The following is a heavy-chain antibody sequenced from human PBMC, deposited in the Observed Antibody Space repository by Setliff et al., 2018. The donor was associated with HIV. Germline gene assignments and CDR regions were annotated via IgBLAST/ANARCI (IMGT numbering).Heavy chain of an antibody. Sequence: ASVMVSCKASGYTFTSNGITWVRQAPGQGLEWMGWISAYNGNTNYAQKFQDRLTMARDTSIRTAYMELSRLTSDDTAAYFCARDKYYDSSANYFDRWGQGTPVTVSS. CDR1: GYTFTSNG. CDR2: ISAYNGNT. V-gene: IGHV1-18*01. D-gene: IGHD3-22*01. J-gene: IGHJ5*02. CDR3: ARDKYYDSSANYFDR.